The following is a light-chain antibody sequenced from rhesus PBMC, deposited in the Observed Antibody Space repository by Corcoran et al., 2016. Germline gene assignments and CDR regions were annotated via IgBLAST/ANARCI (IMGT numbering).Light chain of an antibody. J-gene: IGKJ4*01. V-gene: IGKV1-74*01. Sequence: DIQMTQSPSSLSASVGDRVTITCRASENVNNYLHWYQQKPGKAPKLLIYKASTLQSGVPSRFSGSGSGTDVTLTISSLQPEDFATYYCQQHNSYPLTFGGGTKVELK. CDR2: KAS. CDR1: ENVNNY. CDR3: QQHNSYPLT.